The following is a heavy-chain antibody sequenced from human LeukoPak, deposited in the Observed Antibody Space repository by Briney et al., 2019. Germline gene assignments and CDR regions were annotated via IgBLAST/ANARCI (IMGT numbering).Heavy chain of an antibody. CDR3: ARRDGYGAYDI. CDR1: GYRFTNYW. Sequence: GDSLKISCKGSGYRFTNYWIGWVRQMPGKGLEWMGIIYPGDSDTKYSPSFQAQVTISADKSISTAYLQWNSLKASDTAMYCARRDGYGAYDIWGQGTMVTVSS. J-gene: IGHJ3*02. D-gene: IGHD5-24*01. CDR2: IYPGDSDT. V-gene: IGHV5-51*01.